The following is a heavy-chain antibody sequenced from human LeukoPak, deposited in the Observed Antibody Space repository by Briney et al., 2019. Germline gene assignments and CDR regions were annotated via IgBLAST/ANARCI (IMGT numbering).Heavy chain of an antibody. Sequence: SETLSLTCTVSGGSISSYYWSWIRQPPGKGLEWIGYIYYSGSTNYNPPLKSRVTISVDTSKNQFSLKLSSVTAADTAVYYCARVPKNCSGGSCYSGHDYWGQGTLVTVSS. D-gene: IGHD2-15*01. CDR3: ARVPKNCSGGSCYSGHDY. CDR1: GGSISSYY. J-gene: IGHJ4*02. V-gene: IGHV4-59*12. CDR2: IYYSGST.